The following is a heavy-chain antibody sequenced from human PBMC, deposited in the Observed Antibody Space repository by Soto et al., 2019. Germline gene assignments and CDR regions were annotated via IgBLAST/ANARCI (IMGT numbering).Heavy chain of an antibody. V-gene: IGHV4-59*01. D-gene: IGHD3-10*01. J-gene: IGHJ4*02. CDR2: IYYSGST. CDR3: ARTAGESNDYYFDY. CDR1: GGSISSYY. Sequence: QVQLQESGPGLVKPSETLSLTCTVSGGSISSYYWSWIRQPPGKGLEWIGYIYYSGSTNYNPSLKSRVTISVDTSKNQFSLKLSSVTAADTAVYYCARTAGESNDYYFDYWGQGTLVTVSS.